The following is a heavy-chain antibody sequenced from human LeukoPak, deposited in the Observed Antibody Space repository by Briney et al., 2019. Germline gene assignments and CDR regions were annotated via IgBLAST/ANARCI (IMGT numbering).Heavy chain of an antibody. V-gene: IGHV1-2*02. J-gene: IGHJ3*02. Sequence: GASVKVSCKASGYSFTDYYIHWVRQAPGQGLEWMGWIYPNSGVTNYAQSFQGRVTVTRDTSISTAYMDLSSLTSDDTAVYFGVRDVRAGRNDAFDIWGQGTMVTVSS. D-gene: IGHD1-14*01. CDR1: GYSFTDYY. CDR2: IYPNSGVT. CDR3: VRDVRAGRNDAFDI.